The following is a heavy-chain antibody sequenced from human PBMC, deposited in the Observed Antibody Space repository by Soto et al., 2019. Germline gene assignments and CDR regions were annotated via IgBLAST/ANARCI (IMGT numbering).Heavy chain of an antibody. V-gene: IGHV4-30-4*02. CDR2: IYYSGST. CDR3: ASHSSHWPFFDF. J-gene: IGHJ4*02. CDR1: GGSISSGNYY. D-gene: IGHD6-13*01. Sequence: PSETLSLTCTVSGGSISSGNYYWSWIRQPPGKGLEWIGYIYYSGSTYYNPSLKSRVTISVDRSKNQFSLKLSSVTAADTAVYYCASHSSHWPFFDFWGQGTLVTVSS.